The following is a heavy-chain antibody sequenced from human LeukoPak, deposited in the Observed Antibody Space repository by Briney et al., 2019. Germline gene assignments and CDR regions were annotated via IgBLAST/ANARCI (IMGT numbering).Heavy chain of an antibody. CDR3: ARDLNNSYGAFDY. CDR1: GFTFSNSW. CDR2: INSDGSTR. Sequence: GGSLRLSCAASGFTFSNSWMHWVRQAPGKGLVWVSRINSDGSTRDYADSVKGRFTISRDNSKNTLYLQMNSLRAEDTAVYYCARDLNNSYGAFDYWGQGTLVTVSS. D-gene: IGHD5-18*01. V-gene: IGHV3-74*01. J-gene: IGHJ4*02.